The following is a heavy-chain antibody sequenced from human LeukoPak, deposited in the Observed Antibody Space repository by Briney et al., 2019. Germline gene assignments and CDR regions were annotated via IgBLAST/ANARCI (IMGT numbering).Heavy chain of an antibody. J-gene: IGHJ3*02. V-gene: IGHV3-64D*06. CDR1: GFTFSSYA. D-gene: IGHD3-10*01. Sequence: GGSLRLSCLASGFTFSSYAMHWVRQAPGKGLEYVSGISINGGSTDYADSVKGRFTISRDNSKNTVYLQMSSLRAEDTAVYYCVKESRVVRGVIMDAFDMWGQGTMVTVSS. CDR2: ISINGGST. CDR3: VKESRVVRGVIMDAFDM.